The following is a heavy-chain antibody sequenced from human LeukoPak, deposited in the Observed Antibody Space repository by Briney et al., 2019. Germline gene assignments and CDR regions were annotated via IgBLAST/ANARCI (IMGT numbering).Heavy chain of an antibody. CDR1: GYTFTGYY. V-gene: IGHV1-2*02. D-gene: IGHD6-6*01. J-gene: IGHJ5*02. CDR3: ARAYGVGIAARTPGYWFDP. Sequence: ASVKVSCKASGYTFTGYYMHWVRQAPGQGLEWMGWINPNSGGTNYAQKFQGRVTMTRATSISTAYMELSRLRSDDTAVYYCARAYGVGIAARTPGYWFDPWGQGTLVTVSS. CDR2: INPNSGGT.